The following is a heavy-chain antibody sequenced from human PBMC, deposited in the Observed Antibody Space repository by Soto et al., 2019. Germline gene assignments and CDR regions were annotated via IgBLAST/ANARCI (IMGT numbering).Heavy chain of an antibody. CDR3: AREEQSTYYDFS. J-gene: IGHJ5*02. CDR2: INPSGGST. Sequence: ASVKVSXKASGYTFTSYYMHWVRQAPGQGLEWMGIINPSGGSTSYAQKFQGRVTMTRDTSTSTVYMELSSLRSEDTAVYYCAREEQSTYYDFSWGQGTLVTVSS. V-gene: IGHV1-46*01. D-gene: IGHD3-3*01. CDR1: GYTFTSYY.